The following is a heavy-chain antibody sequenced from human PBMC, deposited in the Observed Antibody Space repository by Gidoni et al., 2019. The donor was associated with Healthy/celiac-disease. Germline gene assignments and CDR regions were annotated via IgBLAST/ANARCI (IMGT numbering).Heavy chain of an antibody. J-gene: IGHJ5*02. Sequence: QVQLQQWGAGLLKPSETLSLTCAVYGGSFSGYYWSWLRQPPGKGLEWIGEINHSGSTNYNPSLKSRVTISVDTSKNQFSLKLSSVTAADTAVYYCAKTQALPYDYVWGSYRYRGWFDPWGQGTLVTVSS. CDR3: AKTQALPYDYVWGSYRYRGWFDP. D-gene: IGHD3-16*02. CDR2: INHSGST. CDR1: GGSFSGYY. V-gene: IGHV4-34*01.